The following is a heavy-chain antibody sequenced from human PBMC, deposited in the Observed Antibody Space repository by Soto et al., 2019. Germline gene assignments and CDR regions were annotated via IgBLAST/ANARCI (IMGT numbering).Heavy chain of an antibody. J-gene: IGHJ4*02. CDR1: GFSFRPTW. D-gene: IGHD1-26*01. CDR3: STGSPFSGSVFDY. V-gene: IGHV3-15*05. Sequence: EVQLVESGGGLVKPGGSLRLSCAPSGFSFRPTWMAWVRQAPGKGMEWVGRIKSKSAGETTDYADPVKGRFTISRDDSKDALYLHMDSLETGDTAVYYCSTGSPFSGSVFDYWGQGTLVTVSS. CDR2: IKSKSAGETT.